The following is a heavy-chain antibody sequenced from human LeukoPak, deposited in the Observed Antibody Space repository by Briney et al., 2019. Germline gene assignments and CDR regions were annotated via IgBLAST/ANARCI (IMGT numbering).Heavy chain of an antibody. D-gene: IGHD4-23*01. CDR1: GGTFSSYA. CDR3: ARFATDYGGKRGAFDI. V-gene: IGHV1-69*13. J-gene: IGHJ3*02. CDR2: IIPIFGTA. Sequence: ASVKVSCKASGGTFSSYAISWVRQAPGQGLEWMGGIIPIFGTANYAQKFQGRVTITADESTSTAYMELSSLRSEDTAVYYCARFATDYGGKRGAFDIWGQGTMVTVSS.